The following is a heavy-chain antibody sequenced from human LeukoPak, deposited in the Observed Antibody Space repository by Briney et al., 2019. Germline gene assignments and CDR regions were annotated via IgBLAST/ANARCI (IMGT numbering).Heavy chain of an antibody. D-gene: IGHD6-19*01. CDR2: IYYSGST. CDR3: ARDRVAVAGQYQNWFDP. V-gene: IGHV4-59*01. CDR1: GGSISSYY. J-gene: IGHJ5*02. Sequence: SETLSLTCTVSGGSISSYYWSWIRQPPGKGLEWIGYIYYSGSTNYNPSLKSRVTISVDTSKNQFSLKLSSVSAADTAVYYCARDRVAVAGQYQNWFDPWGQGTLVTVSS.